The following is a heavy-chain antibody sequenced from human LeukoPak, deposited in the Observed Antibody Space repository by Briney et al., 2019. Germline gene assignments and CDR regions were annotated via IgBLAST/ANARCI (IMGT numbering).Heavy chain of an antibody. CDR2: IYYSGST. CDR1: GGSISSYY. CDR3: ARGPLRTLGFDP. Sequence: SETLSLTCTVSGGSISSYYWSWIRQPPGKGLEWIGYIYYSGSTNYKPSLKSRVTISVDTSKNQFSLKLSSVTAADTAVYYCARGPLRTLGFDPWGQGTLVTVSS. J-gene: IGHJ5*02. D-gene: IGHD3-3*01. V-gene: IGHV4-59*01.